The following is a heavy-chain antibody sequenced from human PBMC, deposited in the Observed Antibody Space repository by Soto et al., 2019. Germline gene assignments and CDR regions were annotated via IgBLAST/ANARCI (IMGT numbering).Heavy chain of an antibody. CDR1: GFTFSSYG. D-gene: IGHD6-19*01. J-gene: IGHJ4*02. V-gene: IGHV3-33*01. CDR2: IWYDGSNK. CDR3: ARDGYSSGWYAGAFDY. Sequence: QVQLVESGGGVVQPGRSLRLSCAASGFTFSSYGMHWVRQAPGKGLEWVAVIWYDGSNKYYADSVKGRFTISRDNSKNTLYLQMNSLGAEDTAVYYGARDGYSSGWYAGAFDYWGQGTLVTVSS.